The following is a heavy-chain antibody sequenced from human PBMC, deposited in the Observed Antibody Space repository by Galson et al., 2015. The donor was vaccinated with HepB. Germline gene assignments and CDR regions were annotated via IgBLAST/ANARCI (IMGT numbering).Heavy chain of an antibody. J-gene: IGHJ4*02. CDR1: GYTFTSYA. V-gene: IGHV1-3*01. Sequence: SVKVSCKASGYTFTSYAMHWVRQAPGQRLEWMGWINAGNGNTKYSQKFQGRVTITRDTSASTAYMELSSLRSEDTAVYYCARDGVLAGQHIVVVTAILDYWGQGTLVTVSS. CDR3: ARDGVLAGQHIVVVTAILDY. D-gene: IGHD2-21*02. CDR2: INAGNGNT.